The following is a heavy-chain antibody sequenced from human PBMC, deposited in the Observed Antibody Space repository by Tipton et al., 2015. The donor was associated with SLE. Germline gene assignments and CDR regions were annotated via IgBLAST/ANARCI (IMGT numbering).Heavy chain of an antibody. CDR3: AKSTDFWSGYKTGMDV. D-gene: IGHD3-3*01. Sequence: SLRLSCAASGFTFSSYSMNWVRQAPGKGLEWVSSISSSSSYIYYADSVKGRFTISRDNAKNSLYLQMNSLRAEVTAVYYCAKSTDFWSGYKTGMDVWGQGTTVTVSS. CDR2: ISSSSSYI. V-gene: IGHV3-21*04. J-gene: IGHJ6*02. CDR1: GFTFSSYS.